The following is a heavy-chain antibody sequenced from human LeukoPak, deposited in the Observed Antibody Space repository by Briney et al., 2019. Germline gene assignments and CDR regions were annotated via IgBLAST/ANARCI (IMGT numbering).Heavy chain of an antibody. CDR1: GFTFADYA. V-gene: IGHV3-43*02. J-gene: IGHJ5*02. CDR3: AKGSAAAYNWFDP. D-gene: IGHD6-13*01. Sequence: PGGSLRLSCAASGFTFADYAMHWVRQAPGKGLEWVSLISGDGGTTYYADSVKGRFTISRDNSKNSLYLQMNSLRIEDTALYYCAKGSAAAYNWFDPWGQGTLVTVSS. CDR2: ISGDGGTT.